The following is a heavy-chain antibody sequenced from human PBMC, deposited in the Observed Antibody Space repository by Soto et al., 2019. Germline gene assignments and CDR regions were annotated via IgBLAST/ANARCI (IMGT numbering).Heavy chain of an antibody. D-gene: IGHD2-15*01. V-gene: IGHV3-23*01. CDR2: ISVSGGNT. Sequence: LLESGGALVQPGGSLRLSCAASGFTFSIYYMSWVRQAPGKGLGWVSFISVSGGNTYYAVSVKGRFTIARDDSKNTVFFLMTSLGDKDTPIYYCAKEHTPVEGFCGGGSCPLHVWGQGTLVTVSS. J-gene: IGHJ4*02. CDR3: AKEHTPVEGFCGGGSCPLHV. CDR1: GFTFSIYY.